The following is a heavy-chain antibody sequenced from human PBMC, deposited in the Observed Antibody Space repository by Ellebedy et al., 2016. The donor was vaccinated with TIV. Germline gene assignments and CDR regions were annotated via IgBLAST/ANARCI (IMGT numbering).Heavy chain of an antibody. V-gene: IGHV3-30*02. J-gene: IGHJ4*02. CDR3: AKGYYGSGIDY. Sequence: GESLKISCAAPGFTFSSYGMHWVRQAPGTGLEWVTFIRYDGSDKYFADSVKGRFTISRDNSKNTLYLQMNGLRTEDTAVYYCAKGYYGSGIDYWGPGTLVTVSS. CDR2: IRYDGSDK. CDR1: GFTFSSYG. D-gene: IGHD3-10*01.